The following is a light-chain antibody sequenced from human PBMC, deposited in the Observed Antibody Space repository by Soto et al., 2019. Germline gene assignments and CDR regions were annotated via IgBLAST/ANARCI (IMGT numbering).Light chain of an antibody. V-gene: IGKV1-5*03. Sequence: DVQLTQSPSTLSASVGDRVTITCRASQSVSSWLAWYQAKPGKAPNLLIYKASTLESGVPSRFSGSGSGTEFTLTISSLQPDEFATYYCQQYRSYSWTFGQGTKVEI. CDR3: QQYRSYSWT. CDR1: QSVSSW. J-gene: IGKJ1*01. CDR2: KAS.